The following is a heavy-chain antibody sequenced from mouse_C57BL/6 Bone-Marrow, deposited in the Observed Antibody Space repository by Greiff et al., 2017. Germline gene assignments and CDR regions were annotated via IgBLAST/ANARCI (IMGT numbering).Heavy chain of an antibody. V-gene: IGHV1-61*01. Sequence: QVQLQQPGAELVRPGSSVKLSCKASGYTFTSYWMDWVKQRPGQGLEWIGNIYPSDSETHYNQKFKDKATLTVDKSSSTAYMQLSSLTSEDSAVYYCARMEDSAGYGWGQGTTLTGSS. D-gene: IGHD3-2*02. CDR3: ARMEDSAGYG. CDR1: GYTFTSYW. CDR2: IYPSDSET. J-gene: IGHJ2*01.